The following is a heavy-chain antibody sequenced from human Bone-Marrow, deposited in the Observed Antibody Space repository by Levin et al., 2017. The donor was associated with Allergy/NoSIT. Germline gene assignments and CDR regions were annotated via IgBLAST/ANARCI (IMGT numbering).Heavy chain of an antibody. CDR1: GYTFSSHS. CDR2: ISTITANP. V-gene: IGHV7-4-1*02. Sequence: AASVKVSCKPSGYTFSSHSINWVRQAPGQGFEYMGYISTITANPTYARGFTGRFVFSLDTSVTTAYLQITGLKTEDTAVYYCARDRATVHFDYWGQGTLVTVAS. D-gene: IGHD4-11*01. J-gene: IGHJ4*02. CDR3: ARDRATVHFDY.